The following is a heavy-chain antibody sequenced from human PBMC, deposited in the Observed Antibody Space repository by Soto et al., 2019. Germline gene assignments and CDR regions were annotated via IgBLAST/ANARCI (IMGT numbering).Heavy chain of an antibody. J-gene: IGHJ4*02. Sequence: GGSLRLSCAASGFTFSSYAMSWVRQAPGKGLEWVSVISGSDDSTYYADSVKGRFTISRDNSKNTLYLQMNSLRAEDTAVYYCVKRSSSSTLDFWGQGTLVTVSS. CDR2: ISGSDDST. CDR1: GFTFSSYA. CDR3: VKRSSSSTLDF. D-gene: IGHD6-6*01. V-gene: IGHV3-23*01.